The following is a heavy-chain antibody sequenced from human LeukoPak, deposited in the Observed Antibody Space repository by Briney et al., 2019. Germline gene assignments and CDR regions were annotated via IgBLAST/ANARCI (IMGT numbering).Heavy chain of an antibody. V-gene: IGHV4-34*01. CDR1: GGSFSGYY. CDR3: ARDRRYTGYSSGWFSGPDYYYYYMDV. D-gene: IGHD6-19*01. Sequence: SETLSLTCAVYGGSFSGYYWSWIRQPPGKGLEWIGEINHSGSTNYNPSLKSRVTISVDMSKNQFSLKLSSVTAADTAVYYCARDRRYTGYSSGWFSGPDYYYYYMDVWGKGTTVTVSS. CDR2: INHSGST. J-gene: IGHJ6*03.